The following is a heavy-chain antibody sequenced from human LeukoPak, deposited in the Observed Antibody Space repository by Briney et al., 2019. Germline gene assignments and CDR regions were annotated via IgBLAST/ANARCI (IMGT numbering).Heavy chain of an antibody. D-gene: IGHD3-22*01. J-gene: IGHJ3*02. CDR1: GFTVSSNY. CDR3: ARDPSYYDSSGPFPHDAFDI. V-gene: IGHV3-66*01. Sequence: GGSLRLSCAASGFTVSSNYMSWVRQAPGKGLEWVSVIYSGGSTYYADSVKGRFTISRDNSKNTLYLQMNSLRAEDTAVYYCARDPSYYDSSGPFPHDAFDIWGQGTMVTVSS. CDR2: IYSGGST.